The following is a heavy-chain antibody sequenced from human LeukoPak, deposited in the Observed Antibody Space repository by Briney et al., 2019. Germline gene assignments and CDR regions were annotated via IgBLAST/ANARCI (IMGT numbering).Heavy chain of an antibody. Sequence: ASVKVSCKASGGTFSSYAISWVRQAPGQGLEWMGGIIPIFGTANYAQKFQGRVTITTDESTSTAYMELSSLRSEDTAVYYCAREGKWELLKPFDYWGQGTLVTVSS. V-gene: IGHV1-69*05. J-gene: IGHJ4*02. CDR1: GGTFSSYA. CDR2: IIPIFGTA. CDR3: AREGKWELLKPFDY. D-gene: IGHD1-26*01.